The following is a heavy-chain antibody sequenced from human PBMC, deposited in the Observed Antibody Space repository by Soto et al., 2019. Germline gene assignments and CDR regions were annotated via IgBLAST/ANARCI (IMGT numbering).Heavy chain of an antibody. D-gene: IGHD3-10*01. CDR3: ARDREDYGSGNYYNRIDF. V-gene: IGHV1-69*01. CDR1: GGIFSTYA. Sequence: QVQLVQSGAEVKKPGSSVKVSCKASGGIFSTYAISWLRQAPGQGLEWLGGIIPLFGTPNYAQRFQCRATITADESTSTDYMELSRLRSEYTAVDYCARDREDYGSGNYYNRIDFWGQGTLVTVSS. CDR2: IIPLFGTP. J-gene: IGHJ4*02.